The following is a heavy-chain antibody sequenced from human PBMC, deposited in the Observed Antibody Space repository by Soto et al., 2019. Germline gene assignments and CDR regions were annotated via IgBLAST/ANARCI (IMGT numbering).Heavy chain of an antibody. D-gene: IGHD3-22*01. CDR1: GFTFSSYG. CDR2: ISYDGSNK. Sequence: QLGGSLRLSCAASGFTFSSYGMHWVRQAPGKGLEWVAVISYDGSNKYYADSVKGRFTISRDNSKNTLYLQMNSLRAEDTAVYYCAKAVGYYYDSGGMDVWGQGTTVTVSS. V-gene: IGHV3-30*18. CDR3: AKAVGYYYDSGGMDV. J-gene: IGHJ6*02.